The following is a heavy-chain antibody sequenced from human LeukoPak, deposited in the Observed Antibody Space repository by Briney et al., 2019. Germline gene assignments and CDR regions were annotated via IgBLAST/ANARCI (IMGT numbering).Heavy chain of an antibody. V-gene: IGHV1-2*02. CDR3: ARDYSSSCFGY. D-gene: IGHD6-13*01. CDR1: GYTFTDYY. J-gene: IGHJ4*02. Sequence: ASVKVSCKASGYTFTDYYIHWVRQAPGQGLEWVGWSNPNSGGTNYAQKFQGRVTMTRDMSISTAYMELSRLRSDDTAVYYCARDYSSSCFGYWGQGTLVTVSS. CDR2: SNPNSGGT.